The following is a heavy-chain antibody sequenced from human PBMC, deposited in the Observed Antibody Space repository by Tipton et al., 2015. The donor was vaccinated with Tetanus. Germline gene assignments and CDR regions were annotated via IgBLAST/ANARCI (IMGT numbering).Heavy chain of an antibody. J-gene: IGHJ4*02. CDR1: GFIFSSYG. CDR3: AREADCSGGSCSAGDFAN. V-gene: IGHV3-33*01. CDR2: SWYDGTYQ. Sequence: SLRLSCAASGFIFSSYGIRWVRQAPGKGLEWVAVSWYDGTYQYYADSVKGRFTLSRDNSKNTLYLEMNSRRAEDRALFYCAREADCSGGSCSAGDFANWGPGTQVAFSS. D-gene: IGHD2-15*01.